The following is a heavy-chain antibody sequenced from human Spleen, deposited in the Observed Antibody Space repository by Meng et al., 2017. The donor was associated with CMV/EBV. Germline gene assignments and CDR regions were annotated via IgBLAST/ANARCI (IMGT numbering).Heavy chain of an antibody. CDR3: ARFDSSGYYFIDAFDI. CDR1: GGSFTGYY. Sequence: GSLRLSCAVYGGSFTGYYWTWIRQSPGRGLEWIGEINHSGSTNYNPSLKSRVTISVDTSKNQFSLKLSSVTAADTAVYYCARFDSSGYYFIDAFDIWGQGTMVTVSS. D-gene: IGHD3-22*01. CDR2: INHSGST. J-gene: IGHJ3*02. V-gene: IGHV4-34*01.